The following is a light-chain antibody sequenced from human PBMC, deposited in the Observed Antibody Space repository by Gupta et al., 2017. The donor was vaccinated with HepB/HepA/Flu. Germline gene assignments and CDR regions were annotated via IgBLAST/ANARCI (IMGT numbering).Light chain of an antibody. J-gene: IGKJ2*03. CDR2: WAS. CDR3: RQYYNSLPRS. Sequence: DIVMTRSPHSLAVSLGERATIYCKSSHSLWNSTTNNSNIAWYQQKPGQPPTLLIYWASTPGSAVTERCCAGRSGRNESITTSSRLDEEVSGDYYRQYYNSLPRSFGGGTKLEIK. CDR1: HSLWNSTTNNSN. V-gene: IGKV4-1*01.